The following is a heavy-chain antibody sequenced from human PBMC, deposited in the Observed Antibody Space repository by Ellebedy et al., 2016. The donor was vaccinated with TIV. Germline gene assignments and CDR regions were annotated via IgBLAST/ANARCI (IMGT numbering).Heavy chain of an antibody. Sequence: ASVKVSCKASGGTFGSYAISWVRRAPGQGLEWMGRIIPILGIANYAQNFQGRVTITADKSTSTAYMELSSLRSEDTAVYYCARDRSGGYNFDYWGQGTLVTVSS. CDR3: ARDRSGGYNFDY. V-gene: IGHV1-69*04. D-gene: IGHD5-24*01. CDR1: GGTFGSYA. J-gene: IGHJ4*02. CDR2: IIPILGIA.